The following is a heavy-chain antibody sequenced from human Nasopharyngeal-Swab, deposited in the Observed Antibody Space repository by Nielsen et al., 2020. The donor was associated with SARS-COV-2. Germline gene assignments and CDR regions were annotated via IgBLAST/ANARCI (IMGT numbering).Heavy chain of an antibody. CDR3: AREPAYGDYLDY. J-gene: IGHJ4*02. CDR1: GGSISSSSYY. V-gene: IGHV4-39*07. CDR2: IYYSGST. Sequence: SETLSLTCTVSGGSISSSSYYWGWIRQPPGKGLEWLGRIYYSGSTNYNPSLKSRVTISVDTSKNQFSLKLSSVTAADTAVYYCAREPAYGDYLDYWGQGTLVTVSS. D-gene: IGHD4-17*01.